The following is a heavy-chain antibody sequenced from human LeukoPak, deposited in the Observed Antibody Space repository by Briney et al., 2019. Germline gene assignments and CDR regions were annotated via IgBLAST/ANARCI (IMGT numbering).Heavy chain of an antibody. CDR3: ARAPGAFDV. J-gene: IGHJ3*01. V-gene: IGHV4-30-4*08. CDR1: GGSITLGDYY. Sequence: PSQTLSLTCTVSGGSITLGDYYWTWIRQPPGKGLEWIGYIYSSGSTYYNPSLKSRIAMSLDTSRNRFSLRLRSATAADTAVYYCARAPGAFDVWGQGTMVTVSS. D-gene: IGHD7-27*01. CDR2: IYSSGST.